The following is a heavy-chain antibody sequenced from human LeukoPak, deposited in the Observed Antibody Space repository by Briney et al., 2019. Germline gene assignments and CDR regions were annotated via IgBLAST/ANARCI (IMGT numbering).Heavy chain of an antibody. CDR1: GFTFDDYA. CDR3: ASLQVF. J-gene: IGHJ4*02. Sequence: PGGSLRLSCAASGFTFDDYAMHWVRQAPGKGLEWVSGISWNSGSIGYADSVKGRFTISRDNSKNTLYLQMNSLRAEDTGVYYCASLQVFWGQGTLVTVSS. V-gene: IGHV3-9*01. CDR2: ISWNSGSI.